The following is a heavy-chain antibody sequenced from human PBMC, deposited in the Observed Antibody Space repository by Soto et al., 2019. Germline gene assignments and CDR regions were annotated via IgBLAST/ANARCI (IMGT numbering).Heavy chain of an antibody. CDR2: IYYSGST. Sequence: SETLSLTCTVSGGSISSSSYYWGWIRQPPGKGLEWIGSIYYSGSTYYNPSLKSRVTISVDTSKNQFSLKLSSVTAADTAVYYCVRHMAAAAGTEGGFDPWGQGTLVTVSS. CDR3: VRHMAAAAGTEGGFDP. J-gene: IGHJ5*02. CDR1: GGSISSSSYY. D-gene: IGHD6-13*01. V-gene: IGHV4-39*01.